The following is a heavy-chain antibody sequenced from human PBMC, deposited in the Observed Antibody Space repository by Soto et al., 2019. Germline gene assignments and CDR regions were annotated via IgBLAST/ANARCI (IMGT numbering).Heavy chain of an antibody. CDR1: GFSVSNNY. CDR2: IYSGGAT. D-gene: IGHD3-3*01. Sequence: EVQLVETGGGLIQPGGSLRLSCAASGFSVSNNYMSWVRQAPGKGLGWVSIIYSGGATYYADSVKGRFTISRDNSKNMLYLEMDSLRAEDTAVYYCARDGFYLSYGHKTYGLDVWGQGTTVTVSS. J-gene: IGHJ6*02. V-gene: IGHV3-53*02. CDR3: ARDGFYLSYGHKTYGLDV.